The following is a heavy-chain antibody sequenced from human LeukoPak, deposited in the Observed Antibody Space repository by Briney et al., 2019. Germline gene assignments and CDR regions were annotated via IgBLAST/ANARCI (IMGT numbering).Heavy chain of an antibody. V-gene: IGHV3-30*04. Sequence: PGGSLRLSCAASGFTFSSYAMHWVRQAPGKGLEWVAVISYDGSNKYYADSVKGRFTISRDNSKNTLYLQMNSLRAEDTAVYYCARVYDSSGYYYFSALNYYYYYYMDVWGKGTTVTVSS. CDR1: GFTFSSYA. CDR3: ARVYDSSGYYYFSALNYYYYYYMDV. CDR2: ISYDGSNK. J-gene: IGHJ6*03. D-gene: IGHD3-22*01.